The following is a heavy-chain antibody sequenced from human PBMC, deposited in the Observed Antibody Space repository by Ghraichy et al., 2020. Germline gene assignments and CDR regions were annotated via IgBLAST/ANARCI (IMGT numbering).Heavy chain of an antibody. J-gene: IGHJ5*02. V-gene: IGHV4-59*01. CDR3: AREYNPFPNNYDFWSGYYGGWFDP. CDR1: GGSISSYY. Sequence: SETLSLTCTVSGGSISSYYWSWIRQPPGKGLEWIGYIYYSGSTNYNPSLKSRVTISVDTSKNQFSLKLSSVTAADTAVYYCAREYNPFPNNYDFWSGYYGGWFDPWGQGTLVTVSS. D-gene: IGHD3-3*01. CDR2: IYYSGST.